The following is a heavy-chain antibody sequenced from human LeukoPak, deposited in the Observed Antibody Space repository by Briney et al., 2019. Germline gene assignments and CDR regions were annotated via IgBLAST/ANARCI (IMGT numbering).Heavy chain of an antibody. CDR2: IYHSGST. CDR3: ARPNYDSSGYAYYFDY. J-gene: IGHJ4*02. CDR1: GYSISSGYY. V-gene: IGHV4-38-2*01. Sequence: PSETLSLTCAVSGYSISSGYYWGWIRQPPGKGLEWIGSIYHSGSTYYNPSLKSRVTIPVDTSKNQFSLKLSSVTAADTAVYYCARPNYDSSGYAYYFDYWGQGTLVTVSS. D-gene: IGHD3-22*01.